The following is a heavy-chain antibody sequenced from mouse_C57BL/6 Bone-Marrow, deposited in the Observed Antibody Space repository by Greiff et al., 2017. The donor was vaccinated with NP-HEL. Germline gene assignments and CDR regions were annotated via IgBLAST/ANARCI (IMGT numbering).Heavy chain of an antibody. CDR1: GYTFTSYW. D-gene: IGHD1-1*01. CDR2: INPSSGYT. Sequence: QVQLKESGAELAKPGASVKLSCKASGYTFTSYWMHWVKQRPGQGLEWIGYINPSSGYTKYNQKFKDKATLTADKSSSTAYMHLSSLTDEDSAVYYGARSLYVGWYFDVWGTGTTVTVSS. V-gene: IGHV1-7*01. CDR3: ARSLYVGWYFDV. J-gene: IGHJ1*03.